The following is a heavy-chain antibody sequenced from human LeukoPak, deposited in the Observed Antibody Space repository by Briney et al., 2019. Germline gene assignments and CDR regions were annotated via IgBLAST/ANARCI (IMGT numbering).Heavy chain of an antibody. J-gene: IGHJ4*02. V-gene: IGHV1-46*01. CDR3: ARDEGSGTARYYFDY. CDR2: INPSCGST. D-gene: IGHD5-18*01. Sequence: INPSCGSTSYAQKFQRRFTMTRDTSTRTVYMELSSLRCGDTAVYYCARDEGSGTARYYFDYWGQGTLVTVSS.